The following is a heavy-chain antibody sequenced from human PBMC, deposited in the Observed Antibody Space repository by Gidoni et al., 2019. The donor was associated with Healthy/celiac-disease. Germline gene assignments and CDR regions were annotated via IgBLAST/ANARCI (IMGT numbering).Heavy chain of an antibody. J-gene: IGHJ4*02. CDR1: GGTFSGYY. Sequence: QVQLQQWGAGLLKPSEPLSLTCAAYGGTFSGYYWSWIRQPPGKGLEWIGEINHSGSTNYNPSLKSRVTISVDTSKNQFSLKLSSVTAADTAVYYCARVKTGDFDYWGQGTLVTVSS. D-gene: IGHD3-10*01. V-gene: IGHV4-34*01. CDR3: ARVKTGDFDY. CDR2: INHSGST.